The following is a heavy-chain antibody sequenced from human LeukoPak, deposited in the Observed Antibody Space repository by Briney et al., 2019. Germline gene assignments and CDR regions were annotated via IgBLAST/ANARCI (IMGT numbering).Heavy chain of an antibody. CDR2: ISYDGSNK. Sequence: GGSLRLSCAASGFTFSSYAMHWVRQAPGKGLEWVAVISYDGSNKYYADSVKGRFTISRDNSKNTLYLQMNSLRAEDTAVYYCARAPAQWLVGFYFDYWGQGTLVTVSS. CDR3: ARAPAQWLVGFYFDY. V-gene: IGHV3-30-3*01. J-gene: IGHJ4*02. D-gene: IGHD6-19*01. CDR1: GFTFSSYA.